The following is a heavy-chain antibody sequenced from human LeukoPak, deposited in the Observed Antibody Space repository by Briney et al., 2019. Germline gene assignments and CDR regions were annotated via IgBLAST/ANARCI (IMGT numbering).Heavy chain of an antibody. V-gene: IGHV3-23*01. CDR3: AKDVRQQWLVPGGAFDI. CDR2: ISGSGGST. CDR1: GFTFSSYA. D-gene: IGHD6-19*01. Sequence: GGSLRLSCAASGFTFSSYAMSWVRQAPGKGLEWVSAISGSGGSTYYADSVKGRFTISRDNSKNTLCLQMNSLRAEDTAVYYCAKDVRQQWLVPGGAFDIWGQGTMVTVSS. J-gene: IGHJ3*02.